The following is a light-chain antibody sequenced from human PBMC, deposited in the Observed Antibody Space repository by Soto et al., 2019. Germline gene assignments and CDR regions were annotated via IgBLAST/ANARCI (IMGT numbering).Light chain of an antibody. CDR2: GAS. V-gene: IGKV3-20*01. J-gene: IGKJ4*01. CDR3: QQYGSSPLS. CDR1: QSVRSNY. Sequence: EVVLTQSPGTLSLSPGERATLSCRASQSVRSNYLAWYQQKSGQAPRLLIHGASSRATGIPDRFSGRGSGTDFTLTITRLEPEDFAVYFCQQYGSSPLSFGGGTKVEIK.